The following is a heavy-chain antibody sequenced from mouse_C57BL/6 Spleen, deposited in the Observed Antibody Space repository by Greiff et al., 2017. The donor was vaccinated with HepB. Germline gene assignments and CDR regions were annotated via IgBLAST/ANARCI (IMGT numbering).Heavy chain of an antibody. Sequence: QVQLKQSGPELVKPGASVKISCKASGYAFSSSWMNWVKQRPGKGLEWIGRIYPGDGDTNYNGKFKGKATLTADKSSSTAYMQLSRLTSEDSAVYFCARDSSGYFYAMDYWGQGTSVTVSS. CDR3: ARDSSGYFYAMDY. CDR2: IYPGDGDT. CDR1: GYAFSSSW. J-gene: IGHJ4*01. D-gene: IGHD3-2*02. V-gene: IGHV1-82*01.